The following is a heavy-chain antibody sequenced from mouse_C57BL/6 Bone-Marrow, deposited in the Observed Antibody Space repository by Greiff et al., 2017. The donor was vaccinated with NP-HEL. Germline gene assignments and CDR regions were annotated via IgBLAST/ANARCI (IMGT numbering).Heavy chain of an antibody. CDR1: GFTFSDFY. Sequence: EVKVVESGGGLVQSGRSLRLSCAPSGFTFSDFYMEWVRQAPGKGLEWIAASRNKANDYTTEYSGSVKGRFIVSRDTSQSILYLQMNALRAEDTAIYYCARDAFYCNWDYAMDYWGQGTSVTVSS. V-gene: IGHV7-1*01. CDR3: ARDAFYCNWDYAMDY. CDR2: SRNKANDYTT. J-gene: IGHJ4*01. D-gene: IGHD2-1*01.